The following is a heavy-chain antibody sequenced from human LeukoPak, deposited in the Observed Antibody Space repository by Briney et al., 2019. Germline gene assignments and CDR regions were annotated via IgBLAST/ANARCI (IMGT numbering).Heavy chain of an antibody. Sequence: SETLSLTCAVYGGSFSGYYWSWIRQPPGKGLEWIGEINHSGSTNYNPPLKSRVTISVDTSKNQFSLKLSSVTAADTAVYYCARGPGGYRYYYGSGSPLDYWGQGTLVTVSS. J-gene: IGHJ4*02. CDR1: GGSFSGYY. CDR3: ARGPGGYRYYYGSGSPLDY. CDR2: INHSGST. V-gene: IGHV4-34*01. D-gene: IGHD3-10*01.